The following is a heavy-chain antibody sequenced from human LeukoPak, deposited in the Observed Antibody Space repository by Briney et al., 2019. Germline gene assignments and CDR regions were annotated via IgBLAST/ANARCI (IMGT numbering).Heavy chain of an antibody. D-gene: IGHD3-3*01. CDR2: IYHSGSA. Sequence: SETLSLICTVSGGFISSTSYYWGWIRQPPGKELEWIGSIYHSGSASYNPSLKSRVTISVDTSKKQFSLKLRSVTAADTAVYYCASERYDFLNWFDPWGQGTLVTVSS. CDR1: GGFISSTSYY. CDR3: ASERYDFLNWFDP. J-gene: IGHJ5*02. V-gene: IGHV4-39*01.